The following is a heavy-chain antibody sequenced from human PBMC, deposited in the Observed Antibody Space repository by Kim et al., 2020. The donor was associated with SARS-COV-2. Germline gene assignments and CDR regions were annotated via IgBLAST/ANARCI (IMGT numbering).Heavy chain of an antibody. CDR1: GFAFDDYA. Sequence: GGSLRLSCATSGFAFDDYAMHWVRQGPGKGLEWVSCINLKSGFIEYADSVRGRFTISRDSARNSVHLQMNSLRAEDTALYYCVKESDFDSIGNSHAFEVWGQGTMVTVSS. D-gene: IGHD3-22*01. V-gene: IGHV3-9*01. CDR2: INLKSGFI. J-gene: IGHJ3*01. CDR3: VKESDFDSIGNSHAFEV.